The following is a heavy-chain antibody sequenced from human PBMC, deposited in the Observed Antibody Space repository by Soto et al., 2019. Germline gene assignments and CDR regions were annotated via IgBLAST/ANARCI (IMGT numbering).Heavy chain of an antibody. D-gene: IGHD5-12*01. Sequence: GSLRLSCAASGFTFSSYSMNWVRQAPGKGLEWVSYISSSSSTIYYADSVKGRFTISRDNAKNSLYLQMNSLRAEDTAVYYCASGVATPPLYWGQGTLVTVSS. CDR1: GFTFSSYS. CDR2: ISSSSSTI. V-gene: IGHV3-48*01. J-gene: IGHJ4*02. CDR3: ASGVATPPLY.